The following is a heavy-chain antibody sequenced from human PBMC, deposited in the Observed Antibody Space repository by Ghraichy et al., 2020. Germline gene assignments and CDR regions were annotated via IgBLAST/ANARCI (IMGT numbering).Heavy chain of an antibody. CDR3: ARKLGYCSGGTCYYDL. D-gene: IGHD2-15*01. Sequence: SCAASGFTFSSYDMHWVRQAPGKGLEYVSAISRNGGSTYYADSVKGRFTFSRDNSKNTLYLQMGSLRAEDMAVYYCARKLGYCSGGTCYYDLWGQGTLVTVS. V-gene: IGHV3-64*02. CDR2: ISRNGGST. J-gene: IGHJ4*02. CDR1: GFTFSSYD.